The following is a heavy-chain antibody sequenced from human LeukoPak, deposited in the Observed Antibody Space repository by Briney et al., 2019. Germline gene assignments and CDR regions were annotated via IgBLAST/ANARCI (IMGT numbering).Heavy chain of an antibody. J-gene: IGHJ4*02. V-gene: IGHV3-21*01. CDR3: ARHISPGIAAAGMLHY. Sequence: PGGSLRLSCAASGFTFSSYSMNWVGQAPGKGLEWVSSISSSSSYIYYADSVKGRFTISRDNAKNSLYLQMNSLRAEDTAVYYCARHISPGIAAAGMLHYWGQGALLTVSS. CDR2: ISSSSSYI. CDR1: GFTFSSYS. D-gene: IGHD6-13*01.